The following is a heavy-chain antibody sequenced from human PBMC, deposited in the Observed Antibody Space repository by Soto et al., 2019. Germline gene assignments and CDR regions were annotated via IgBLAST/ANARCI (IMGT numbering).Heavy chain of an antibody. CDR1: GGPISSGGYY. D-gene: IGHD3-22*01. J-gene: IGHJ5*02. CDR2: IYYSGST. V-gene: IGHV4-31*03. Sequence: QVQLQESGPGLVKPSQTLSLTCTVSGGPISSGGYYWSWIRQHPGKGLEWIGYIYYSGSTYYNPSLKSRVTISVDTSKNQFSLKLSSVTAADTAVYYCARGSQPYYYDSSGYHNWFDPWGQGTLVTVSS. CDR3: ARGSQPYYYDSSGYHNWFDP.